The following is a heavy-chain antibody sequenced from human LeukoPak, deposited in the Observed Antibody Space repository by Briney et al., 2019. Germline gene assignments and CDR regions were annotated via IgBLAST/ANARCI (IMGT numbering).Heavy chain of an antibody. J-gene: IGHJ6*03. Sequence: PGGSLRLSCVASGFTFSSYRMNWVRKAPGKGLEWVSSMSSSSSNIYYADSVKGRFTISRDNGKNLLYLQMNSLRAEDTAVYHCARDGAPSWNYYYNYTTWTSGAKGPRSPSP. CDR1: GFTFSSYR. V-gene: IGHV3-21*01. CDR2: MSSSSSNI. D-gene: IGHD1-7*01. CDR3: ARDGAPSWNYYYNYTTWTS.